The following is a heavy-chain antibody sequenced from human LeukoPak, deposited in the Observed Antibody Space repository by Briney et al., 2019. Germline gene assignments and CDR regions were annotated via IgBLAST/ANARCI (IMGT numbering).Heavy chain of an antibody. D-gene: IGHD2/OR15-2a*01. Sequence: GGSLRLSCAASGFTVSSNYMSWVRQAPGKGLEWVSVIYSGGSTYYADSVKGRFTISRENSKNTLYLQMNSLRAEDTAVYYCAKDSAKKYDDYWGQGTLVTVSS. CDR2: IYSGGST. CDR3: AKDSAKKYDDY. V-gene: IGHV3-53*01. J-gene: IGHJ4*02. CDR1: GFTVSSNY.